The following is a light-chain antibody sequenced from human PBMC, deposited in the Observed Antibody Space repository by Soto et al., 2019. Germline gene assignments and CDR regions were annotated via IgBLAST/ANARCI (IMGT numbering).Light chain of an antibody. V-gene: IGKV3-11*01. CDR1: QSFSSY. CDR3: QQRSNWPLT. J-gene: IGKJ4*01. CDR2: DAS. Sequence: EIVLTQSPGTLSLSPGERATLSCRASQSFSSYLAWYQQKPGQAPRLLIYDASNRATGIPARFSGSGSGTDFTLTISSLEPADFAVYYCQQRSNWPLTFGGGTKVDIK.